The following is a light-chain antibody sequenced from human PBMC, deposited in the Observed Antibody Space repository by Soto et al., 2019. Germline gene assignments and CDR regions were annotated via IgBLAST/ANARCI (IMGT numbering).Light chain of an antibody. V-gene: IGKV1-9*01. Sequence: DIQLTQSPSFLSASVGDRVTITCRASQGINNYLAWYQQKPGKAPNLLIYDTSTLQSGVPSRFSGSGSVTEFTLTISSLQPEDFAAYYCQQGNSYPLTFGGGTKVEIK. CDR3: QQGNSYPLT. J-gene: IGKJ4*01. CDR2: DTS. CDR1: QGINNY.